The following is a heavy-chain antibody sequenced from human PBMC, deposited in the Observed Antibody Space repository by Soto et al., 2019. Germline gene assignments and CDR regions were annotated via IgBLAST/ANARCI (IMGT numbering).Heavy chain of an antibody. D-gene: IGHD3-3*01. Sequence: ASVKVACKASGYTFTGYYMHWVRQAPGQGREWMGWLHPNSGGTNYAQKFQGRVTMTRDKSISTAYMELSRLRSDDTAVYYCARDYDFWSGYYNQTYYDYYYGMDVWGQGITVTVSS. CDR3: ARDYDFWSGYYNQTYYDYYYGMDV. V-gene: IGHV1-2*02. CDR1: GYTFTGYY. J-gene: IGHJ6*02. CDR2: LHPNSGGT.